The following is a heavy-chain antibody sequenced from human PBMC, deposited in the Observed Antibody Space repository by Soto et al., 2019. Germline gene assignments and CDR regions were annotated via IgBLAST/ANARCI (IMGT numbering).Heavy chain of an antibody. J-gene: IGHJ5*02. D-gene: IGHD5-18*01. CDR2: ISGSGGST. Sequence: GGSLRLSCAGSGFTFSNVWMNWVRQAPGKGLEWVSAISGSGGSTYYADSVKGRFTISRDNSKNTLYLQMNSLRAEDTAVYYCARDYLLAMVSETSWFDPWGQGTLVTVSS. CDR3: ARDYLLAMVSETSWFDP. CDR1: GFTFSNVW. V-gene: IGHV3-23*01.